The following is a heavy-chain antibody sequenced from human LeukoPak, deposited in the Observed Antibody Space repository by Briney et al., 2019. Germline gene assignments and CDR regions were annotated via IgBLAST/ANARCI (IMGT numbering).Heavy chain of an antibody. CDR2: INPNSGGT. J-gene: IGHJ6*03. D-gene: IGHD3-16*01. V-gene: IGHV1-2*02. CDR1: GYTFTGYY. CDR3: ARVWGMGYYYYYMDV. Sequence: GASVKVSCKASGYTFTGYYMHWVRQAPGQGLEWMGWINPNSGGTNYAQKLQGRVTMTTDTSTSTAYMELRSLRSDDTAVYYCARVWGMGYYYYYMDVWGKGTTVTISS.